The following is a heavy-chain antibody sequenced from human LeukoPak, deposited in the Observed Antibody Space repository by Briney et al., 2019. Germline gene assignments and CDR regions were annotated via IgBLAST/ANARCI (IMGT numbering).Heavy chain of an antibody. Sequence: PSETLSLTCTVSGGSISSGGYYWSWIRQHPGKGLEWIGYIYYSGSTYYNPSLKSRVTISVDTSKNQFSLKLSSVTAADTAVYYCARGDPRFSGMTTVSKNTIHHFDYWGQGTLVTVSS. V-gene: IGHV4-31*03. CDR2: IYYSGST. J-gene: IGHJ4*02. CDR3: ARGDPRFSGMTTVSKNTIHHFDY. CDR1: GGSISSGGYY. D-gene: IGHD4-17*01.